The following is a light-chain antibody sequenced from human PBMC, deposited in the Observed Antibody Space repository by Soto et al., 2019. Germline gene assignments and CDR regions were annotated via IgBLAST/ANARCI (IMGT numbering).Light chain of an antibody. V-gene: IGKV3-11*01. CDR1: QSVSSS. CDR2: DAS. CDR3: QQRFNWPRFT. J-gene: IGKJ2*01. Sequence: EIVLPQSPATLSLSPGERAPLSCRASQSVSSSLAWYQQKPGQAPRLLIYDASNRATGIPARFSGGGSGTDFTLTISSLEPEDFAVYYCQQRFNWPRFTFGQGTKLEIK.